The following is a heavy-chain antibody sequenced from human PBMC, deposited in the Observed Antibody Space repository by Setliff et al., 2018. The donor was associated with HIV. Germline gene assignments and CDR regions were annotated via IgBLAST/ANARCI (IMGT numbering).Heavy chain of an antibody. J-gene: IGHJ6*02. CDR1: GFIFSSHD. Sequence: GGSLRLSCEASGFIFSSHDFHWVRQAAGQGLEWVSAIGTGGDTYYVDSVKGRFTISRDNARNSLYLQMNNVRAGDTAVYYCTRELNGHTSSHYYFGLDVWGQGTTVTVSS. V-gene: IGHV3-13*01. D-gene: IGHD6-6*01. CDR3: TRELNGHTSSHYYFGLDV. CDR2: IGTGGDT.